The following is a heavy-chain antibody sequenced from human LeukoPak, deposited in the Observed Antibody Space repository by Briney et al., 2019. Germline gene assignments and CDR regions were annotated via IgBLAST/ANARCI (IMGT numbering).Heavy chain of an antibody. CDR1: GGSFSGYY. Sequence: SETLSLTCAVYGGSFSGYYWSWIRQPPGKGLEWVGEINHSGSTNYNPSLKSRVTISVDTSKNQFSLKLSSVTAADTAVYYCASGAPKVEMATKYYFDYWGQGTLVTVSS. D-gene: IGHD5-24*01. V-gene: IGHV4-34*01. CDR2: INHSGST. CDR3: ASGAPKVEMATKYYFDY. J-gene: IGHJ4*02.